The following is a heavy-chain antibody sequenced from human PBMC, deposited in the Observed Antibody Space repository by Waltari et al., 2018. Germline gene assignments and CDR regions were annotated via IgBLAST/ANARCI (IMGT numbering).Heavy chain of an antibody. CDR1: GYSFAKYW. CDR3: ARQNIHSYGYGYFYF. D-gene: IGHD5-18*01. J-gene: IGHJ4*02. V-gene: IGHV5-51*01. Sequence: AEVKKPGESLKISCNGSGYSFAKYWIGWVRQMPGKGLEWMGVIYPGDSNTKYSLSFQGQVTISADTSISTAYLQWSSLKASDTAIYFCARQNIHSYGYGYFYFWGQGTLVTVSS. CDR2: IYPGDSNT.